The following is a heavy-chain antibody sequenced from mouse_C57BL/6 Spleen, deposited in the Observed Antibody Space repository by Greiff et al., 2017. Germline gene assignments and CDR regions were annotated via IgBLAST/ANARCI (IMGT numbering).Heavy chain of an antibody. CDR2: IDPSDSYT. CDR3: ARCRATWAMDY. J-gene: IGHJ4*01. V-gene: IGHV1-69*01. Sequence: QVQLQQPGAELVMPGASVKLSCKASGYTFTSYWMHWVKQRPGQGLEWIGEIDPSDSYTNYNQKFKGKSTLTVDKSSSTAYMQLSSLTSEDSAVYYCARCRATWAMDYWGQGTSVTVSS. D-gene: IGHD3-1*01. CDR1: GYTFTSYW.